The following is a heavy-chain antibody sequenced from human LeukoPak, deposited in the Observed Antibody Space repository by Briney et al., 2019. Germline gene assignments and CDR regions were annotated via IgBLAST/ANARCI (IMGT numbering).Heavy chain of an antibody. CDR1: GSRLSDFD. J-gene: IGHJ3*02. CDR3: ARDPRADRAFDI. CDR2: ILSSGTTI. D-gene: IGHD6-25*01. Sequence: GGSLRLSCTAFGSRLSDFDITSIRQAPREGVERVLHILSSGTTIYHADSVKGRFTISRDNAKNSVFLQMNSLRADDTALYYCARDPRADRAFDIWGLGTMVTVSS. V-gene: IGHV3-11*01.